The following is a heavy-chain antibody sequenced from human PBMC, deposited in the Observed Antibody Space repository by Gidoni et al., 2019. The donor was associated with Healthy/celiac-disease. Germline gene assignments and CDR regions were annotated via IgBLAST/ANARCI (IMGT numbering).Heavy chain of an antibody. CDR3: ARDAGVLEWSSNYYGMDV. J-gene: IGHJ6*02. D-gene: IGHD3-3*01. Sequence: EVQLVESGGGLVQPGGSLRLSCAASGFTFSSYSMNWVRQAPGKGLEWVSYISSSSSTIYYADSVKGRFTISRDNAKNSLYLQMNSLRAEDTAVYYCARDAGVLEWSSNYYGMDVWGQGTTVTVSS. CDR1: GFTFSSYS. CDR2: ISSSSSTI. V-gene: IGHV3-48*01.